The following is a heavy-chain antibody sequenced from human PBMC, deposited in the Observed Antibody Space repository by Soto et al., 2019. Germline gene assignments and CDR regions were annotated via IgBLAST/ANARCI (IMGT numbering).Heavy chain of an antibody. J-gene: IGHJ1*01. CDR1: GFTFSNAW. CDR3: TTEGPTYYYDSSGYYYWVSEYFQH. Sequence: EVQLVESGGGLVKPGGSLRLSCAASGFTFSNAWMSWVRQAPGKGLEWVGRIKSKTDGGTTDYAAPVKGRFTISRDDSKNTLYLQMNSLKTEDTAVYYCTTEGPTYYYDSSGYYYWVSEYFQHWGQGTLVTVSS. V-gene: IGHV3-15*01. CDR2: IKSKTDGGTT. D-gene: IGHD3-22*01.